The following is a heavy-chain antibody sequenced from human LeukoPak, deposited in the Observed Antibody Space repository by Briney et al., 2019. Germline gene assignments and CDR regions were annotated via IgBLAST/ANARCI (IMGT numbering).Heavy chain of an antibody. D-gene: IGHD4-17*01. CDR3: ARDHDYGDYVRAFDI. Sequence: SETLSLTCTVSGGPISSGDYYWSWIRQPPGKRLEWIGYIYYSGSTYYNPSLKSRVTISVDTSKTQFSLRLSSVTAADTAVYYCARDHDYGDYVRAFDIWGQGTMVTVSS. J-gene: IGHJ3*02. CDR2: IYYSGST. CDR1: GGPISSGDYY. V-gene: IGHV4-30-4*01.